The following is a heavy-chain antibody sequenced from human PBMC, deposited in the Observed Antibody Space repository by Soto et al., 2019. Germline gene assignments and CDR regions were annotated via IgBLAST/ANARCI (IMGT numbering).Heavy chain of an antibody. Sequence: QMQLVESGGGVVQPGRSLRLSCAASGFTFSSYGMHWVRQAPGKGLEWVAAIWYXGDNKYYADFVKGRFTISRDNSKXXXXXXXXXXXXXXXXXXXXXXXXRSLDYWGQGTLVTVSS. CDR3: XXXXRSLDY. CDR1: GFTFSSYG. V-gene: IGHV3-33*01. J-gene: IGHJ4*02. CDR2: IWYXGDNK.